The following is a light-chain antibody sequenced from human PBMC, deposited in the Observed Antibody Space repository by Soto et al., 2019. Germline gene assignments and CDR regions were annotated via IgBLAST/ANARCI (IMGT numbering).Light chain of an antibody. Sequence: QSVLTQPASVSGSPGQSITISCTGTSSDVGGYNYVSWYQQHPGKAPKLMIYEVSDRPSGVSNRFSGSKSGNTASLTISGLQAEAEADYYCTSYTITSTYVFGTGTKV. CDR3: TSYTITSTYV. CDR2: EVS. V-gene: IGLV2-14*01. CDR1: SSDVGGYNY. J-gene: IGLJ1*01.